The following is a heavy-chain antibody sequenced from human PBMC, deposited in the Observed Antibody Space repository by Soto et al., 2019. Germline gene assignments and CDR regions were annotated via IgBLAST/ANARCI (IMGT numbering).Heavy chain of an antibody. D-gene: IGHD5-12*01. CDR3: VRQWIVHLLRRVEV. J-gene: IGHJ6*01. CDR2: VYNTGGT. V-gene: IGHV4-59*08. Sequence: HVQLQQSRPGLVKPSETLSITCTVSSGPSSTHNWGWIRQSPGRGLEWIGYVYNTGGTSYNPSLKCWVTIGAYTSANPIFRALSFCTAVDTAMDWCVRQWIVHLLRRVEVWGQGTTVSFSS. CDR1: SGPSSTHN.